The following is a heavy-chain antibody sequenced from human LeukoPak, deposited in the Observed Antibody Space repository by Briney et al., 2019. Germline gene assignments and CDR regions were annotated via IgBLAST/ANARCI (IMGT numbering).Heavy chain of an antibody. CDR1: GGTFSSYA. CDR2: IIPIFGTA. J-gene: IGHJ6*03. Sequence: TVKVSCKASGGTFSSYAISWVRQAPGQGLEWMGGIIPIFGTANYAQKFQGRVTITTDESTSTAYMELSSLRSEDTAVYYCARGPGGHYYYYHMDVWGEGTTVTVSS. D-gene: IGHD2-15*01. V-gene: IGHV1-69*05. CDR3: ARGPGGHYYYYHMDV.